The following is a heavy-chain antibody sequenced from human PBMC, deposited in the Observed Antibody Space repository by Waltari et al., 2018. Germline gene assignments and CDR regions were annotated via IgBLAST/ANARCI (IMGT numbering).Heavy chain of an antibody. V-gene: IGHV4-31*01. CDR1: GGSISSGGYY. D-gene: IGHD6-19*01. J-gene: IGHJ5*02. Sequence: QVQLQESGPGLVKPSQTLSLTCTVSGGSISSGGYYWSWIRQHPGKGLEWIGYIYYSGCTCYNPALNSPVTISVATSKNQFSLELSSVTAADTAVYYCARVEYSSGWYDDWGQGTLVTVSS. CDR3: ARVEYSSGWYDD. CDR2: IYYSGCT.